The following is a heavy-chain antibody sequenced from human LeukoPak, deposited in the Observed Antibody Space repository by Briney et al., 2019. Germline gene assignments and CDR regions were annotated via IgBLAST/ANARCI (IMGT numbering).Heavy chain of an antibody. Sequence: SETLSLTCAVYGGSFSGYYWSWIRQPPGNGLEWIGEINHSGSTNYNPSLKSRVTISVDTSKNQFSLKLSSVTAADTAVYYCARGRYSGYFQHWGQGTLVTVSS. V-gene: IGHV4-34*01. CDR3: ARGRYSGYFQH. D-gene: IGHD2-15*01. CDR2: INHSGST. J-gene: IGHJ1*01. CDR1: GGSFSGYY.